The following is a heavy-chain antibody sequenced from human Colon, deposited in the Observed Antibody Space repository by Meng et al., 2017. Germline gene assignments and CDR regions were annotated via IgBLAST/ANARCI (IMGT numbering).Heavy chain of an antibody. CDR3: ARQPHEQWFVSTTSNLGAFDI. Sequence: SETLSLTCTVSSGFITSGNDYWGWIRQPPGKGLEWIGSLDNSATIYYNPSLKSRVTISVDRSKIQLSLRLTSLTAADTAVYYCARQPHEQWFVSTTSNLGAFDIWGQGTMVTVSS. D-gene: IGHD6-19*01. CDR2: LDNSATI. CDR1: SGFITSGNDY. J-gene: IGHJ3*02. V-gene: IGHV4-39*07.